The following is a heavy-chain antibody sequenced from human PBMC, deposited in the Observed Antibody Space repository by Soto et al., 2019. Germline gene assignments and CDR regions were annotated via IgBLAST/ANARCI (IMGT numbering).Heavy chain of an antibody. Sequence: GGSLRLSCAASGFTFSSYGMHWVRQAPGKGLEWVAVISYDGSNKYYADSVKGRFTISRDNSKNTLYLQMNSLRAEDTAVYYCAKARGIQLFEVMYYYYCAIHVSCQ. D-gene: IGHD5-18*01. CDR1: GFTFSSYG. V-gene: IGHV3-30*18. CDR3: AKARGIQLFEVMYYYYCAIHV. J-gene: IGHJ6*02. CDR2: ISYDGSNK.